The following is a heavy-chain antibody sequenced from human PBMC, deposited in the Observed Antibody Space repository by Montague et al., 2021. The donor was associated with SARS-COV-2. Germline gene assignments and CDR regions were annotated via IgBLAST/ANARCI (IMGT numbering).Heavy chain of an antibody. J-gene: IGHJ5*02. Sequence: SETLSLTCTVSGVSIDSYSWSWLRQPPGKGLEWIGHIYNRGTTNYNPSLESRVTMSVDTSKNQFSLNLSSVTAADAAMYYCARELQYNWFDPWGQGTLVTVSS. V-gene: IGHV4-59*01. D-gene: IGHD2-15*01. CDR3: ARELQYNWFDP. CDR2: IYNRGTT. CDR1: GVSIDSYS.